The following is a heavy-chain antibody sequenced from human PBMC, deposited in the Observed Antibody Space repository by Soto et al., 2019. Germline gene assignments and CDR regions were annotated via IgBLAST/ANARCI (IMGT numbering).Heavy chain of an antibody. D-gene: IGHD6-13*01. J-gene: IGHJ5*02. CDR3: ARVIAAAGYGFDP. CDR2: IYSGGST. V-gene: IGHV3-53*02. Sequence: EVQLVETGGGLIQPGGSLRLSCAASGFTVSSNYMSWVRQAPGKGLEWVSVIYSGGSTYYADSVKGRFTISRDNSKNTLYLQMNSLRAEDTAVYYCARVIAAAGYGFDPWGQGTLVTVSS. CDR1: GFTVSSNY.